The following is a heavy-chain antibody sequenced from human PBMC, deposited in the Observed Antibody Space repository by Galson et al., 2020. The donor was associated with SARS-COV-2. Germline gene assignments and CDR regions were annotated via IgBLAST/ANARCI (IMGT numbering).Heavy chain of an antibody. CDR3: TREGWQGGY. CDR1: GFPFQDFW. D-gene: IGHD6-19*01. CDR2: IKGDGSEP. Sequence: GGSLRLSCVVSGFPFQDFWMSWVSQAPGKGLEWVANIKGDGSEPNYVDSVKGRFSISRDNAVNSLFLQMNNLRVEDTAVYYCTREGWQGGYWGQGTRVTVSS. J-gene: IGHJ4*02. V-gene: IGHV3-7*01.